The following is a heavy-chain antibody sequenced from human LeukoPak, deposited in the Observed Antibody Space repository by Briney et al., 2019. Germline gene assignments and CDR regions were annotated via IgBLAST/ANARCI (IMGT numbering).Heavy chain of an antibody. D-gene: IGHD3-3*01. Sequence: GGSLTLSCVASGFAFGSYWMSWVRQPPGKGLEWVTNINQNGSERYYGDSAKGRFTVSRDNAKNSLYLQLNSVRDEDTAVYYCVKDWSDGYFQHWGQGTPVNVSS. CDR1: GFAFGSYW. V-gene: IGHV3-7*04. J-gene: IGHJ1*01. CDR2: INQNGSER. CDR3: VKDWSDGYFQH.